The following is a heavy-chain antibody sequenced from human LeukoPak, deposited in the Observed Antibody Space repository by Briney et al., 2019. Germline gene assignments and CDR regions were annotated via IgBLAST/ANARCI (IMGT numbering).Heavy chain of an antibody. CDR3: ARDGSTDYDGWFDP. D-gene: IGHD4-23*01. Sequence: ASVKVSCKASGYTFTGYYIHWVRQAPGQGLEWMGWISIYNGKINYAQKFQGRVTMNTDTYTSTAYMELSSLRSDDKAVYYCARDGSTDYDGWFDPWGQGILVTVSS. CDR2: ISIYNGKI. V-gene: IGHV1-18*04. J-gene: IGHJ5*02. CDR1: GYTFTGYY.